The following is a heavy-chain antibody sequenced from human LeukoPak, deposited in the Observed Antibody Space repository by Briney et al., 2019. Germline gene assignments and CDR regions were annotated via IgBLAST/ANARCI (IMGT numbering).Heavy chain of an antibody. Sequence: GGSLRLSCAASGFTFSSYGMHWVRQAPGKGLEWVAVISYDGSNKYYADSVKGRFTISRDNSKNTLYLQMNSLRAEDTAVYYCAKNTGGLTYYDFWSGSNYYYGMDVWGQGTTVTVSS. CDR1: GFTFSSYG. D-gene: IGHD3-3*01. CDR2: ISYDGSNK. J-gene: IGHJ6*02. V-gene: IGHV3-30*18. CDR3: AKNTGGLTYYDFWSGSNYYYGMDV.